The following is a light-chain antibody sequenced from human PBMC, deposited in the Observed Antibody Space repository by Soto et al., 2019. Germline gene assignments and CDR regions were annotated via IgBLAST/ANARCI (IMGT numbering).Light chain of an antibody. CDR2: STN. CDR1: TGAVTSGYY. CDR3: LLYYGGQLGV. V-gene: IGLV7-43*01. Sequence: QAVVTQEPSLTVSPGGTVTLTCATSTGAVTSGYYPNWFQQKPGLAPRALIYSTNNKYSWTPARFSGSLLGGKAALTLSGVQPEDEADYYCLLYYGGQLGVFGGGTKVTVL. J-gene: IGLJ2*01.